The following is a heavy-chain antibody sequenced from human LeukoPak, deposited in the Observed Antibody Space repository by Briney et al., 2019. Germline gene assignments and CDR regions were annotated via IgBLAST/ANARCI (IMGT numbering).Heavy chain of an antibody. Sequence: GGSLRLSCTASGFTFGDYAMTWVRQAPGKGLEWVGFIRSNLYGGTPEYAASVKGRFTISRDDSISIAYLEMDSLKTDDTAVYYCTRDQTPYYWGQGTLVTVSS. V-gene: IGHV3-49*04. CDR3: TRDQTPYY. J-gene: IGHJ4*02. CDR1: GFTFGDYA. CDR2: IRSNLYGGTP.